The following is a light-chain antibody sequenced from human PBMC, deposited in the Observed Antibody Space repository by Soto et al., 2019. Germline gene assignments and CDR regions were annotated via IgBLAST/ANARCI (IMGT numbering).Light chain of an antibody. CDR3: QKYDSVSLT. Sequence: DIQMTQSPSFLSASVGDRVTITCRASQDISSFLAWYQQKPGKGPNLLIYGASTLQSGVPSRFSGSGSGTDFTLTISSLQPEDVATYYCQKYDSVSLTFGGGTKVEIK. V-gene: IGKV1-27*01. J-gene: IGKJ4*01. CDR2: GAS. CDR1: QDISSF.